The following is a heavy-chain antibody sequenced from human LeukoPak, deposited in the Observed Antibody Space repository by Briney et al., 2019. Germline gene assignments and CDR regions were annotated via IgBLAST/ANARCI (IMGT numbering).Heavy chain of an antibody. CDR3: ARGSSGWRGNYYYYYMDV. CDR2: INSDGSTT. V-gene: IGHV3-74*01. J-gene: IGHJ6*03. CDR1: EFTINNYW. Sequence: GGSLRLSCAASEFTINNYWMHWVRQAPGEGLVWVSRINSDGSTTNYADSVKGRFTISRDNAKNSLYLQMNSLRAEDTAVYYCARGSSGWRGNYYYYYMDVWGKGTTVTVSS. D-gene: IGHD6-19*01.